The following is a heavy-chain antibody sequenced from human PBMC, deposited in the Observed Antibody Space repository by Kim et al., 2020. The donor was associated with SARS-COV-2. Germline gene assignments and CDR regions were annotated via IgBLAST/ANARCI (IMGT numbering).Heavy chain of an antibody. J-gene: IGHJ4*02. CDR3: ARRRGGYYFDY. Sequence: CQNPALTSGVTISRDTSKNQFSLRLSSVTAADTAVYYCARRRGGYYFDYWGQGTLVTVSS. D-gene: IGHD3-16*01. V-gene: IGHV4-39*01.